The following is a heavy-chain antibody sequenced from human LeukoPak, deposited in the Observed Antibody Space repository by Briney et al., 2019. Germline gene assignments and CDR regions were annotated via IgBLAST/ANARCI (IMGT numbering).Heavy chain of an antibody. CDR2: IRYDGSNK. CDR1: GFTFSSHG. D-gene: IGHD6-13*01. Sequence: GGSLRLYCAGSGFTFSSHGMHWVRQAPGKGLEWVAFIRYDGSNKKYADSVKGRFTISRDNAKTSLYLQMNSLRAQDTAEYYCARGVPIAAAGAGVNWFDPWGQGTLVTVSS. CDR3: ARGVPIAAAGAGVNWFDP. V-gene: IGHV3-30*02. J-gene: IGHJ5*02.